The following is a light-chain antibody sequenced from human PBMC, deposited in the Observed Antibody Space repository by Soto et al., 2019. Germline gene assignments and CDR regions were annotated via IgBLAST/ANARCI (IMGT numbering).Light chain of an antibody. CDR1: QSVSDR. CDR3: QQYNNWPYT. V-gene: IGKV3-15*01. CDR2: DAS. J-gene: IGKJ2*01. Sequence: EIVMTQSPATLSVSPGERATLSCRASQSVSDRLAWYQHKPGQAPRLVMYDASTRATGFPARFTGSGSGTEFTLTISDLQPEDFAVYVCQQYNNWPYTFGQGTNLDIK.